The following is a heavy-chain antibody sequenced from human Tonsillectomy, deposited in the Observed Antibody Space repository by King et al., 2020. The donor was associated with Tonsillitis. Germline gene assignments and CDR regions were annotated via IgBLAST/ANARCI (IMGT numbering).Heavy chain of an antibody. CDR3: AAYCGRYGATSFDFLLEY. CDR1: GHTFNNNG. J-gene: IGHJ4*02. Sequence: VQLVESGAEVKKPGASVKVSCKASGHTFNNNGITWVRQAPGQGLEWMGWISLYNGDTNYAQRLQGRVTVTTDTSTTTAYMELRSLRSDDTAVYYCAAYCGRYGATSFDFLLEYWGQGTLVTVSS. V-gene: IGHV1-18*01. CDR2: ISLYNGDT. D-gene: IGHD3-16*01.